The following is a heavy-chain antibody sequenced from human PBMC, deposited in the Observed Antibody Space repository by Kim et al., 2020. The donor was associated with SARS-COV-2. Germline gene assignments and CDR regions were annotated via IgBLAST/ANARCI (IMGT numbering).Heavy chain of an antibody. V-gene: IGHV4-4*07. J-gene: IGHJ4*02. D-gene: IGHD3-16*02. Sequence: YTSARTNYNPSLQSRVTMSVDMSKTQFSLKLSSVTAADTAVYYCASALGHWGQGTLVTVSS. CDR3: ASALGH. CDR2: YTSART.